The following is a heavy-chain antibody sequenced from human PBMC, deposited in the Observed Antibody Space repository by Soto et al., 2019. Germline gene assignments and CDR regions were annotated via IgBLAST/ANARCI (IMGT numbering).Heavy chain of an antibody. V-gene: IGHV3-9*01. CDR2: ISWNSGSI. Sequence: GGSLRLSCAASGFTFDDYAMHWVRQAPGKGLEWVSGISWNSGSIGYADSVKGRFTISRDNAKNSLYLQMNSLRAEDTALYYCAKDIDEIAVAPSVWGQGTLVTVSS. CDR3: AKDIDEIAVAPSV. CDR1: GFTFDDYA. J-gene: IGHJ4*02. D-gene: IGHD6-19*01.